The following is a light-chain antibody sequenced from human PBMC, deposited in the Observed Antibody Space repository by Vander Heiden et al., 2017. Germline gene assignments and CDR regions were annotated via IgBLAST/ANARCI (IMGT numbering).Light chain of an antibody. J-gene: IGLJ3*02. V-gene: IGLV2-8*01. CDR3: SSYAGSNNLV. CDR2: EVT. CDR1: SSDVGAYDY. Sequence: QSALTQPPSASGSPGQSVTISCTGTSSDVGAYDYVTWYQQHPGKAPKLMIYEVTQRPSGVPDRFSGSKSGNTAYLTVSGLQAEDEADYFCSSYAGSNNLVFGGGTKLTVV.